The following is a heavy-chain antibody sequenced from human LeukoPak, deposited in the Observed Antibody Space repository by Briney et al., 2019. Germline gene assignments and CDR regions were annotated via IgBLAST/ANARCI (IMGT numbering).Heavy chain of an antibody. V-gene: IGHV4-59*01. CDR2: IYYSGST. Sequence: SETLSLTCTVSGGSISSYYWSWIRQPPGKGLEWIGYIYYSGSTNYNPSLKSRVTISVVTSKNQFSLKLSSVTAADTAVYYCARGFRGSSSWYNYWGQGTLVTVSS. D-gene: IGHD6-13*01. CDR1: GGSISSYY. CDR3: ARGFRGSSSWYNY. J-gene: IGHJ4*02.